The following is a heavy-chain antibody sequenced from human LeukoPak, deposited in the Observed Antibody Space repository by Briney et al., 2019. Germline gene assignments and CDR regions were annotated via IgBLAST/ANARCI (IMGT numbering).Heavy chain of an antibody. CDR2: IDPSDSYT. CDR3: ARHPLYYYDSSGYPGGNYYGMDV. Sequence: GESLKISCKGSGYSFTSYWIGWVRQMPGKGLEGMGRIDPSDSYTNYSPSFQGHVTISADKSISTAYLQWSSLKASDTAMYYCARHPLYYYDSSGYPGGNYYGMDVWGQGTTVTVSS. D-gene: IGHD3-22*01. CDR1: GYSFTSYW. V-gene: IGHV5-10-1*01. J-gene: IGHJ6*02.